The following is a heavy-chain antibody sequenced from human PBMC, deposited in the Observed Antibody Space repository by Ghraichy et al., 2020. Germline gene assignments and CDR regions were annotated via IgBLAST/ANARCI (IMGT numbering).Heavy chain of an antibody. D-gene: IGHD3-3*01. CDR2: INPSGGST. J-gene: IGHJ4*02. V-gene: IGHV1-46*01. CDR1: GYTFTSYY. CDR3: ARETDFWSGYRDHPLNYFDY. Sequence: ASVKVSCKASGYTFTSYYMHWVRQAPGQGLEWMGIINPSGGSTSYAQKFQGRVTMTRDTSTSTVYMELSSLRSEDTAVYYCARETDFWSGYRDHPLNYFDYWGQGTLVTVSS.